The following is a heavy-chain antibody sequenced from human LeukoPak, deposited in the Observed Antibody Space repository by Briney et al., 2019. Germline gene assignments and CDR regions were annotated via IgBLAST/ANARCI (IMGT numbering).Heavy chain of an antibody. D-gene: IGHD7-27*01. J-gene: IGHJ4*02. CDR3: ARDPNWGYFDY. CDR2: IYSGGST. V-gene: IGHV3-66*01. Sequence: GGSLRLSCAVSGFTVSSNYMSWVRRAPGKGLEWVSVIYSGGSTYYADSVEGRFTISRDNSKNTLFLQMNSLRAEDTAVYYCARDPNWGYFDYWGQGTLVTVSS. CDR1: GFTVSSNY.